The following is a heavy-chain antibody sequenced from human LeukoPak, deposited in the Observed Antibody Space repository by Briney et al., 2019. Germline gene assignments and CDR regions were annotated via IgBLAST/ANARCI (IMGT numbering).Heavy chain of an antibody. CDR3: ARDRWLQVDY. J-gene: IGHJ4*02. Sequence: SETLSLTCAVSGYSISSGYYWGWIRQPPGKGLEWIGSIYHSGSTYYNPSLKSRVTISVDTSKNQFSLKLGSVTAADTAVYYCARDRWLQVDYWGQGTLVTVSS. CDR1: GYSISSGYY. D-gene: IGHD5-24*01. CDR2: IYHSGST. V-gene: IGHV4-38-2*02.